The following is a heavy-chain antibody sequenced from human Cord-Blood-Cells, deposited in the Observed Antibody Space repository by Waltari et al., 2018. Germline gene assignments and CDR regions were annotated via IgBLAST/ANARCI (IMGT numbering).Heavy chain of an antibody. CDR1: GYTFTGYY. J-gene: IGHJ6*02. D-gene: IGHD1-7*01. Sequence: AEVKKPVASVKVSCKASGYTFTGYYMHWVRQAPGQGLEWMGWINPNSGGTNYAQKFQGRVTMTRDTSISTAYMELSRLRSDDTAVYYCARGNSPGDYYGMDVWGQGTTVTVSS. CDR2: INPNSGGT. CDR3: ARGNSPGDYYGMDV. V-gene: IGHV1-2*02.